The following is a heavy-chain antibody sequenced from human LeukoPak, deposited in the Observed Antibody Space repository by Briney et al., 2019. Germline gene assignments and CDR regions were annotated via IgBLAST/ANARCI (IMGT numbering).Heavy chain of an antibody. Sequence: PSETLSLTCTVSGGSISSYYWSWIRQPPGKRLEWIGYIYYSGSTKYNPSLKSRVTISVDTSKNQFSLKLSSVTAADTAVYYCARQHYYDSSGYSDYWGQGTLVTVSS. D-gene: IGHD3-22*01. CDR2: IYYSGST. CDR3: ARQHYYDSSGYSDY. V-gene: IGHV4-59*01. CDR1: GGSISSYY. J-gene: IGHJ4*02.